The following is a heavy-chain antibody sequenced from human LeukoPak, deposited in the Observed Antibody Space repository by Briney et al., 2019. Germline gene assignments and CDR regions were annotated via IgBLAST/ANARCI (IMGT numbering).Heavy chain of an antibody. CDR2: IRHSDGNT. Sequence: GGSLRLSCAASGFTFSSYAMSWVRQAPGKGLEWVSGIRHSDGNTYYADSVRGRFTISSDRSKNTLFLQMNSLRAEDTALYYCAKGLERESRLDSWGQGTLVTVSS. V-gene: IGHV3-23*01. CDR1: GFTFSSYA. D-gene: IGHD1-1*01. J-gene: IGHJ4*02. CDR3: AKGLERESRLDS.